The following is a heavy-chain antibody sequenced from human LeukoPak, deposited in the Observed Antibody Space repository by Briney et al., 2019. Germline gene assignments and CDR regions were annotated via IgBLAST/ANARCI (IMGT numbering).Heavy chain of an antibody. Sequence: PARSLTLSCTVSGFTFGDHSWSWVRQAPGKGLEWVGFIRAKTYGETTEYAASVKSRFTISRNDSKSIALLPVNSLKTEDTAVDYCTSAVAHLDQWGQGTMVTVS. CDR2: IRAKTYGETT. V-gene: IGHV3-49*04. CDR3: TSAVAHLDQ. D-gene: IGHD1/OR15-1a*01. CDR1: GFTFGDHS. J-gene: IGHJ4*02.